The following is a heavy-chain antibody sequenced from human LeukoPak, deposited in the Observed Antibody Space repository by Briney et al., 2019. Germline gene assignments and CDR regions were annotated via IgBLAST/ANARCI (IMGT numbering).Heavy chain of an antibody. CDR3: AKIPLDSSDLDY. CDR1: GFTFSSYG. CDR2: IWYDGSNK. Sequence: GRSLRLSCAASGFTFSSYGMHWVRQAPGKGLEWAAVIWYDGSNKYYADSVKGRFTISRDNSKNTLYLQMNSLRAEDTAVYYCAKIPLDSSDLDYWGQGTLVTVSS. V-gene: IGHV3-33*06. D-gene: IGHD6-19*01. J-gene: IGHJ4*02.